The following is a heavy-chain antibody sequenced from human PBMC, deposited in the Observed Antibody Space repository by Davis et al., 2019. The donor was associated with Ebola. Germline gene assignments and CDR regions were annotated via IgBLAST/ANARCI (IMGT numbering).Heavy chain of an antibody. CDR2: MNPNSGNT. J-gene: IGHJ6*02. Sequence: ASVKVSCKASGYTFTSYDINWVRQATAQGLEWMGWMNPNSGNTGYVEKFQGSVTMTRNTSTSTAYMGLSSLGSEDTAVYYCVRSGVRGYYNGMDVWGQGTTVSVSS. CDR3: VRSGVRGYYNGMDV. V-gene: IGHV1-8*01. CDR1: GYTFTSYD. D-gene: IGHD1-14*01.